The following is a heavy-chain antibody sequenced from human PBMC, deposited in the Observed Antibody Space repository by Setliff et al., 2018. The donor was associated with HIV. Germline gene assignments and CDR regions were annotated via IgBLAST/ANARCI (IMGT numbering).Heavy chain of an antibody. J-gene: IGHJ3*01. CDR1: GGSISSSSYY. CDR3: ARWGGDRDADRDADYYSDRLTGMDAFDV. Sequence: PSETLSLTCNVSGGSISSSSYYWGWIRQPPGKGLEWIGSIYYSGTTYYNPSLKSRVTISVDTSKNQFSLKLSSVTAADTAVYYCARWGGDRDADRDADYYSDRLTGMDAFDVWGQGTLVTVSS. V-gene: IGHV4-39*01. CDR2: IYYSGTT. D-gene: IGHD3-22*01.